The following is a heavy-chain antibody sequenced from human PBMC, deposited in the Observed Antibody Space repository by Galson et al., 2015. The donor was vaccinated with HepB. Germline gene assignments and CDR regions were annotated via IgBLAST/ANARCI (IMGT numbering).Heavy chain of an antibody. CDR2: ISAYNRRT. Sequence: SVKVSCKVSGYRFSSYSITWVRQAPGQGLEWMGWISAYNRRTNYAQKFQGRVTMTTDTSTSTAYMELRRLRSDDTAVYYCARGGFVVGAAAIQINWFDPWGQGTLVTVSS. J-gene: IGHJ5*02. D-gene: IGHD2-21*02. CDR1: GYRFSSYS. CDR3: ARGGFVVGAAAIQINWFDP. V-gene: IGHV1-18*01.